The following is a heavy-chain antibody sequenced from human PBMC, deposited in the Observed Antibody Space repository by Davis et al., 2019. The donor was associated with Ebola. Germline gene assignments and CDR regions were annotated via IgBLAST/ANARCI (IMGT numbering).Heavy chain of an antibody. J-gene: IGHJ5*02. CDR2: IYYSGST. Sequence: SETLSLTCTVSGGSISSYYWSWIRQPPGKGLEWIGYIYYSGSTNYNPSLKSRVTISVDTSKNQFSLKLSSVTAADTAVYYCARHLGYCTGGVCYIIYNWFDPWGQGTLVTVSS. D-gene: IGHD2-8*02. CDR1: GGSISSYY. CDR3: ARHLGYCTGGVCYIIYNWFDP. V-gene: IGHV4-59*08.